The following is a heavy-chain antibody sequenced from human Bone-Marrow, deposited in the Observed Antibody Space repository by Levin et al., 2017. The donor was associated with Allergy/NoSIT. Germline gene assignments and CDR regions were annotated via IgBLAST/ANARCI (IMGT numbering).Heavy chain of an antibody. Sequence: PGGSLRLSCAASGFTLSLYTMNWVRQAPGKGLEWLSSIGGSGDFIYYAESVKGRFTISRDSAKNSLFLHMNTLRAEDTAVYYCARAIANAANDYWGQGTLVTVSS. J-gene: IGHJ4*02. V-gene: IGHV3-21*01. CDR2: IGGSGDFI. CDR1: GFTLSLYT. D-gene: IGHD2-15*01. CDR3: ARAIANAANDY.